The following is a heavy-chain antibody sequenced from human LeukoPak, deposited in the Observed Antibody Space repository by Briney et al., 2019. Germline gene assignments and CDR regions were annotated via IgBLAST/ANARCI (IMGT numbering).Heavy chain of an antibody. CDR2: ISGSGGST. V-gene: IGHV3-23*01. Sequence: GGSLRLSCAASGFTFSSNYMSWVRQAPGKGLEWVSAISGSGGSTYYADSVKGRFTISRDNSKNTLYLQMNSLRAEDTAVYYCAKVSLDTAMVTRYYYYYMDVWGKGTTVTVSS. CDR3: AKVSLDTAMVTRYYYYYMDV. D-gene: IGHD5-18*01. CDR1: GFTFSSNY. J-gene: IGHJ6*03.